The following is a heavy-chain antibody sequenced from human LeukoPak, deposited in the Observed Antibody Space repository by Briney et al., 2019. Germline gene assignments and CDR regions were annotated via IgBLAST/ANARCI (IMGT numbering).Heavy chain of an antibody. CDR3: AKDRVRVGARRLGDY. V-gene: IGHV3-9*01. D-gene: IGHD1-26*01. CDR2: ISWNSGSI. J-gene: IGHJ4*02. Sequence: GRSLRLSCAASGFTFDDYAMHWVRQAPGKGLEWVSGISWNSGSIGYADSVKGRFTISRDNAKNSLYLQMNSLRAEDTAVYYCAKDRVRVGARRLGDYWGQGTLVTVSS. CDR1: GFTFDDYA.